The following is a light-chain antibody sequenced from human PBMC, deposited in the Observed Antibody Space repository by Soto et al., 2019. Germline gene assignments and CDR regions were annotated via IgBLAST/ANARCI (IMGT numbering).Light chain of an antibody. J-gene: IGKJ1*01. CDR3: QQYNDWPLT. CDR2: GAF. CDR1: QSVRSN. Sequence: EIVMTQSPVTLSVSPGERATLSCRASQSVRSNLAWYQQKPGQAPSLLIYGAFTRATGIPTRFSGTGSGTEFTLTISSXQSEDFALYNCQQYNDWPLTFGQGTKVDIK. V-gene: IGKV3-15*01.